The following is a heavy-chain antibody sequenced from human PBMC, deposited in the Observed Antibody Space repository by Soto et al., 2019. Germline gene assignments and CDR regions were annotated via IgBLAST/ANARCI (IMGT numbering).Heavy chain of an antibody. V-gene: IGHV3-15*01. CDR2: IKSKTDGGTT. CDR1: GFTFSNAW. D-gene: IGHD2-15*01. J-gene: IGHJ6*03. CDR3: TTDFRDIVVVVAATNYYYYYMDV. Sequence: GGSLRLSCAASGFTFSNAWMSWVRQAPGKGLEWVGRIKSKTDGGTTDYAAPVKGRFTISRDDSKNTLYLQMNSLKTEDTAVYYCTTDFRDIVVVVAATNYYYYYMDVWGKGTTVTVSS.